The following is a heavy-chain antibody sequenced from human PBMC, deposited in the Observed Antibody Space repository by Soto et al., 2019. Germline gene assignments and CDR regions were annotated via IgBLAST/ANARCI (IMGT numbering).Heavy chain of an antibody. V-gene: IGHV3-23*01. Sequence: HPGGSLRLSCAASGFTFSSYAMSWVRQAPGKGLEWVSAISGSGGSTYYADSVKGRFTISRDNSKNTLYLQMNSLRAEDTAVYCCANLLWHPLGYFDYWGQGTLVTVSS. J-gene: IGHJ4*02. CDR3: ANLLWHPLGYFDY. CDR1: GFTFSSYA. CDR2: ISGSGGST. D-gene: IGHD3-10*01.